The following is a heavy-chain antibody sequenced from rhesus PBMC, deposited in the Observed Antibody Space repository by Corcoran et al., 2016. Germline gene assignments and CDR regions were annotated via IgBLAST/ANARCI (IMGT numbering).Heavy chain of an antibody. D-gene: IGHD5-12*01. CDR1: GYTFTSYY. V-gene: IGHV1-180*01. CDR2: TTPNNGNK. Sequence: QVQLVQSGGEIKQPGASVKLSCKASGYTFTSYYMHWVRQAPGQGLEWKGLTTPNNGNKGYAQNFQGRVTKTTDTATSTGYMELSSLRSEDTAVYYGTRANSYVRFDVWGPGVLVTVSS. CDR3: TRANSYVRFDV. J-gene: IGHJ5-1*01.